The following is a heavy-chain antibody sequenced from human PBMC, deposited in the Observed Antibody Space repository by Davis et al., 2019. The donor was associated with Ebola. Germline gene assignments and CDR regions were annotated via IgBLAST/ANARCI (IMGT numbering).Heavy chain of an antibody. CDR1: GGSISSGDYY. Sequence: MPSETLSLTCTVSGGSISSGDYYWSWIRQPPGKGLEWIGYIYYSGSTYYNPSLKSRVTISVDTSKNQFSLKLSSVTAADTAVYYCARDIPQIRDRLLWGPRWFDPWGQGTLVTVSS. D-gene: IGHD2-21*01. V-gene: IGHV4-30-4*01. CDR3: ARDIPQIRDRLLWGPRWFDP. CDR2: IYYSGST. J-gene: IGHJ5*02.